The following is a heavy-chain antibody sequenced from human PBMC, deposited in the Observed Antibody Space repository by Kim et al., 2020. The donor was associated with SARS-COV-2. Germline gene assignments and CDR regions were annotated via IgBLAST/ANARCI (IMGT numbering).Heavy chain of an antibody. CDR1: GGSITSSGSY. J-gene: IGHJ6*02. D-gene: IGHD5-18*01. V-gene: IGHV4-39*01. CDR3: ARRTQWTANGWGYNMDV. CDR2: VSHTGTT. Sequence: SETLSLSCTVSGGSITSSGSYWVWLRQTPGKGLEHIATVSHTGTTYYNPLLKSRDTITVDTSKHQFPLRVPFVTATDAALYYCARRTQWTANGWGYNMDVWGQGTRVTVSS.